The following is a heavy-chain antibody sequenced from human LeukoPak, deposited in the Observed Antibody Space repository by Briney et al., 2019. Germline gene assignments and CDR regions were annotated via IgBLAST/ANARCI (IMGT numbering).Heavy chain of an antibody. CDR1: GFTSSNYE. Sequence: GGSLRLSCAASGFTSSNYEMNWVRQAPGQGLEWVSYISRGGSDIYYADSVKGRFTISSDNAKNSVYLQMNSLRAEDTAVYYCARAQLLRLENFLDYWGQGTLVTVSS. V-gene: IGHV3-48*03. CDR3: ARAQLLRLENFLDY. D-gene: IGHD4-23*01. J-gene: IGHJ4*02. CDR2: ISRGGSDI.